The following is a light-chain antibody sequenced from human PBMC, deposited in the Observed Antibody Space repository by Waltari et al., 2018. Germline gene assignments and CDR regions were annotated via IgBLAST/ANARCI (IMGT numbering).Light chain of an antibody. Sequence: EIVWTQSPGTLSLSPGERATLSCRASQSFSKYLVWYQQKPGQAPRLLIYEASIRANGIPDRFSGSGSGTDFSLIISRLGPEDFAVYYCQKYEALPATFGQGTKVEIK. CDR2: EAS. CDR3: QKYEALPAT. J-gene: IGKJ1*01. CDR1: QSFSKY. V-gene: IGKV3-20*01.